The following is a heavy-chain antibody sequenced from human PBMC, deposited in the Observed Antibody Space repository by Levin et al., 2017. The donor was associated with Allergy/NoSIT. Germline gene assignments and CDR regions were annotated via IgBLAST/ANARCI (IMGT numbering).Heavy chain of an antibody. CDR1: GFTFENYA. D-gene: IGHD1-26*01. CDR3: TKGRTPMVGASATEN. CDR2: VNWNGDTI. V-gene: IGHV3-9*01. Sequence: QTGGSLRLSCTASGFTFENYAMNWVRQVPGKGLEWVSGVNWNGDTIHYADFVRGRFTVSRDNAKNSLYLHMNSLRPEDTAFYYCTKGRTPMVGASATENWGQGTLVTVSS. J-gene: IGHJ4*02.